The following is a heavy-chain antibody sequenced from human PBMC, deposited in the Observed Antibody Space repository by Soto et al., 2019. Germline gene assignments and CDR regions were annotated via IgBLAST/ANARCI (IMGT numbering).Heavy chain of an antibody. CDR2: FESGGSI. D-gene: IGHD3-16*01. CDR1: GVTVNTNY. V-gene: IGHV3-53*01. Sequence: EVQLVESGGGLIQPGGSLTLTCAASGVTVNTNYMSWVRQSPGKGLEWVSLFESGGSIYYADSVKGRFTISRDNFKNTLSLQMNILRVEDTAVYFCASTAVWKNAFEIWGQGTLVSVSS. CDR3: ASTAVWKNAFEI. J-gene: IGHJ3*02.